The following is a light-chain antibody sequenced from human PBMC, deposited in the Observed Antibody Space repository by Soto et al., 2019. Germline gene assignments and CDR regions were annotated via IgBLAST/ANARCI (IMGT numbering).Light chain of an antibody. CDR2: AAS. CDR3: QQYYSYPHT. Sequence: DIQMTQSPSSLSASVGDRVTITCRASQDVSSWLVWYQQKPERAPRSLIYAASTLQSGVPSRFSGSGSGTHFTLTINNLRPEDFATYYCQQYYSYPHTFGQGTKLDI. CDR1: QDVSSW. V-gene: IGKV1D-16*01. J-gene: IGKJ2*01.